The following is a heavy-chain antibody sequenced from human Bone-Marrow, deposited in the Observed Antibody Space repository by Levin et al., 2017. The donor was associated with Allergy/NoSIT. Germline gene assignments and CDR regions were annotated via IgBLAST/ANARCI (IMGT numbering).Heavy chain of an antibody. V-gene: IGHV3-48*02. Sequence: GGSLRLSCAASGFTFSRYSMNWVCQAPGRGLEWVSYISRSSSTISYADSVKGRFTISRDNAKNSLYLQMNSLRDEDTAVYYCARPDCSGTSCYYFFDSWGQGTLVTVSS. CDR2: ISRSSSTI. CDR1: GFTFSRYS. J-gene: IGHJ4*02. CDR3: ARPDCSGTSCYYFFDS. D-gene: IGHD2-2*01.